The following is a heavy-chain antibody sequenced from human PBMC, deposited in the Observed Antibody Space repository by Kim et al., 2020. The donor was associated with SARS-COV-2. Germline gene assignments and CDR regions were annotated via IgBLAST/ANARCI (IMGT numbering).Heavy chain of an antibody. D-gene: IGHD6-13*01. CDR2: IYYSGST. CDR1: GGSISSSSYY. J-gene: IGHJ4*02. CDR3: ARAHGPKQPPYYFDY. Sequence: SETLSLTCTVSGGSISSSSYYWGWIRQPPGKGLEWIGSIYYSGSTYYNPSLKSRVTISVDTSKNQFSLKLSSVTAADTAVYYCARAHGPKQPPYYFDYWGQGTLVTVSS. V-gene: IGHV4-39*07.